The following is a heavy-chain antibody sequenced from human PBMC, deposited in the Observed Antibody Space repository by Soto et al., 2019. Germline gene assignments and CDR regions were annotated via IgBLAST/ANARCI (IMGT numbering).Heavy chain of an antibody. J-gene: IGHJ4*02. V-gene: IGHV3-74*01. Sequence: EVQLVESGGGLVQPGGSLRLSCAASGFTFSNYWMHWVHQAPGKGLVWVSRVNSDGSSTIYADSVKGRFTISRDNAKNTLSLQMNSLRVEDTAVYYCARGRFLEWSPFDYWGQGALVTVSS. D-gene: IGHD3-3*01. CDR3: ARGRFLEWSPFDY. CDR1: GFTFSNYW. CDR2: VNSDGSST.